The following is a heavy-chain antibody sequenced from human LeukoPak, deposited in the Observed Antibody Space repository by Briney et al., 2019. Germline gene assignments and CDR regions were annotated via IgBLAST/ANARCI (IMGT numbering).Heavy chain of an antibody. CDR2: ISAYNGNT. CDR3: ARAHLAEWENPPLYYYYMDV. Sequence: GASVKVSCKASGYTFTSYGISWVRQAPGQGLEWMGWISAYNGNTNYAQKLQGRVTMTTDTSTSTAYMELRSLRSDDTAVYYCARAHLAEWENPPLYYYYMDVWGKGTTVTVSS. D-gene: IGHD1-26*01. V-gene: IGHV1-18*01. CDR1: GYTFTSYG. J-gene: IGHJ6*03.